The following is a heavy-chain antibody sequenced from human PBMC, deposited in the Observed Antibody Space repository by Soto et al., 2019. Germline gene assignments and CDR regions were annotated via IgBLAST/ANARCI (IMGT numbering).Heavy chain of an antibody. J-gene: IGHJ4*02. CDR3: ARHANRNYGLYYFDY. V-gene: IGHV4-59*08. D-gene: IGHD4-4*01. Sequence: QVQLQESGPGLVKPSETLSLTCTVSGGSISGYFWTWIRQPPGKGLEWIGYLYYSGSTNYKPSLKSRVTISVGMSNNQFSLKLSSVTAADTAVYYCARHANRNYGLYYFDYWGQGTLVTVSS. CDR2: LYYSGST. CDR1: GGSISGYF.